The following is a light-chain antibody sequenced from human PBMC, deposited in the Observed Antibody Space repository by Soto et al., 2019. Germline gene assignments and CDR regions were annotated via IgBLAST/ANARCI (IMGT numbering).Light chain of an antibody. CDR1: QSVSSY. CDR2: DAS. J-gene: IGKJ1*01. V-gene: IGKV3-11*01. Sequence: EVVLTQSPDTLSLPPGERATLSCGASQSVSSYLAWYQQKPGQAPRLLIYDASSMATGIPARFSGSGSGTDFTLTISSIEPEAFAVSYCHQHTDWPRPWTFGQGTNADIK. CDR3: HQHTDWPRPWT.